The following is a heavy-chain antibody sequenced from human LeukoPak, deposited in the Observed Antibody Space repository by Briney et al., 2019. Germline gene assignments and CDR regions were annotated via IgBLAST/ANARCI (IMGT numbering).Heavy chain of an antibody. CDR1: GFTFSNYA. CDR2: ITGSGGNT. V-gene: IGHV3-23*01. Sequence: PGASLRLSCVASGFTFSNYAMSWVRQAPGKGPEWVSAITGSGGNTYYAYSVKGRFTISRDNSKNTVFLQMNSLRAEDTAVYYCAKWGDYDVLTGYYVSDYWGQGTLVTVSS. D-gene: IGHD3-9*01. CDR3: AKWGDYDVLTGYYVSDY. J-gene: IGHJ4*02.